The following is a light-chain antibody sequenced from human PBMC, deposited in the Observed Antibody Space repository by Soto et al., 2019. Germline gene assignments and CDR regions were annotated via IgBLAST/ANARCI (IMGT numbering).Light chain of an antibody. J-gene: IGKJ4*01. V-gene: IGKV3-11*01. CDR3: HQLSNWPRLT. CDR2: DAS. Sequence: EIVLTQSPATLSLSPGERATLSCRASQSVSRYLAWCQQKPGQAPRLLIYDASNSATGIPARFSGSGSWTDFTLTISSLEPVDFAVYYCHQLSNWPRLTFGGGTKVEIK. CDR1: QSVSRY.